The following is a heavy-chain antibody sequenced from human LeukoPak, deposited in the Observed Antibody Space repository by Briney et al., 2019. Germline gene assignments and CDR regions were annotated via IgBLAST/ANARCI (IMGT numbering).Heavy chain of an antibody. J-gene: IGHJ4*02. Sequence: SETLSLTCAVSGGSISSGGYSWTWLRQPPGKGLEWIGYIYYSGSAYYNPSLKSRVTISVDTSKNQFSLKLNSVTAADTAVYYCARDRLRWPKIDYWGQGTLVTVSS. CDR3: ARDRLRWPKIDY. D-gene: IGHD4-23*01. V-gene: IGHV4-30-4*07. CDR2: IYYSGSA. CDR1: GGSISSGGYS.